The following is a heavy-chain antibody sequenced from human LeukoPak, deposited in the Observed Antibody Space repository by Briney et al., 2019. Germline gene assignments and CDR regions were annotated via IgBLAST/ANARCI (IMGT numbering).Heavy chain of an antibody. V-gene: IGHV3-21*01. CDR2: ITSSSSYI. J-gene: IGHJ6*02. CDR1: GFTFSSYS. CDR3: ARPVDSANGMDV. Sequence: GGALRLSCAASGFTFSSYSMNWVRQAPGKGLEWVSFITSSSSYIYYADSVKGRFTISRDNAKNSLYLQVNSLRAEDTATYYCARPVDSANGMDVWGQGTTVTVSS. D-gene: IGHD1-26*01.